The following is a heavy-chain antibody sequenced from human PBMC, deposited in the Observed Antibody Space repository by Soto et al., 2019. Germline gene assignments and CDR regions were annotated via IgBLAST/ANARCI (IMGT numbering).Heavy chain of an antibody. CDR2: ISATGSS. CDR3: VRDGTKTLRDWFEP. Sequence: PTGTLSSTSTVSGASNSGFNRCRLRKYAGTGLWWIGRISATGSSDYNPYLKSRVMMSVDTSKKPFSLKLRSVTAADTAVYFCVRDGTKTLRDWFEPWGPGISVTV. CDR1: GASNSGFN. J-gene: IGHJ5*02. V-gene: IGHV4-4*07. D-gene: IGHD1-26*01.